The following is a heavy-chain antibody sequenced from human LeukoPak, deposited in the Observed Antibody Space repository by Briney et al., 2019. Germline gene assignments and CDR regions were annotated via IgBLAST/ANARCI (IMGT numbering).Heavy chain of an antibody. D-gene: IGHD3-3*01. J-gene: IGHJ5*02. CDR2: IYTSGST. CDR1: GGSISRGSYY. Sequence: SQTLSLTCTVSGGSISRGSYYWSWIRQPAGKGLEWIGRIYTSGSTNYNPSLKSRVTISVDTSKNQFSLKLSSVTAADTAVYYCARALRFLEWNWFDPWGQGTLVTVSS. CDR3: ARALRFLEWNWFDP. V-gene: IGHV4-61*02.